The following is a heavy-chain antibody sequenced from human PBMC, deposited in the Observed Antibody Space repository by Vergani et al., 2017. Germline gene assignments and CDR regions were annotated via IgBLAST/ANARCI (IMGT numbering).Heavy chain of an antibody. D-gene: IGHD3-10*01. CDR2: IKPSGGST. J-gene: IGHJ4*02. CDR1: GYTFTSYY. Sequence: QVQLVQSGAEVKKPGASVKVSCKASGYTFTSYYMHWVRQAPGQGLEWMGIIKPSGGSTSYAQKFQGRVTMTRDTSTSTVYMELSSLRSEDTAVYYCAREDKGNYGSGHVFDYWGQGTLVTVSS. CDR3: AREDKGNYGSGHVFDY. V-gene: IGHV1-46*01.